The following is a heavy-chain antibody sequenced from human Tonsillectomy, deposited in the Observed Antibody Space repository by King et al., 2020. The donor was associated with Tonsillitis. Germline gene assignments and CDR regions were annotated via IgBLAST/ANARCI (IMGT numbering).Heavy chain of an antibody. CDR2: IYPGYSDT. V-gene: IGHV5-51*01. CDR1: GYSFTSYW. J-gene: IGHJ2*01. Sequence: QLVQSGAEVKKPGESLKISCKGSGYSFTSYWIGWVRQMPGKGLEWMGIIYPGYSDTKYSPSFQGKVTITADKSISTAYLQWSSLKASDNAMYYCSRYPSSGADWYFDLWGRGTLVTVSS. CDR3: SRYPSSGADWYFDL. D-gene: IGHD6-19*01.